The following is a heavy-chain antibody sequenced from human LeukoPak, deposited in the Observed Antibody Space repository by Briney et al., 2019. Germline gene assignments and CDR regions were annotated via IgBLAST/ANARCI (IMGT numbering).Heavy chain of an antibody. CDR3: ATDSATSFDY. CDR1: GGTFSSYA. D-gene: IGHD5-12*01. Sequence: GASVKVSCKASGGTFSSYAISWVRQAPGQGLEWMGGIIPIFGTANYAQKFQGRVTMTEDTSTDTAYMELSSLRSEDTAVYYCATDSATSFDYWGQGTLVTVSS. J-gene: IGHJ4*02. V-gene: IGHV1-69*06. CDR2: IIPIFGTA.